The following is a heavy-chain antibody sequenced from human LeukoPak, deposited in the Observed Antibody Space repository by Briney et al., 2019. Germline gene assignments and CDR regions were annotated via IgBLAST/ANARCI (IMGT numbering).Heavy chain of an antibody. D-gene: IGHD2-8*02. CDR3: ARLRTTGNGRLGPNYYYYYGMDV. CDR1: GGSISSGGYY. Sequence: SETLSLTCTVSGGSISSGGYYWSWIRQHPGKGLEWIGYIYYSGSTYYNPSLKSRVTISVDTSKNQFSLKLSSVTAADTAVYYCARLRTTGNGRLGPNYYYYYGMDVWGQGTTVTVSS. V-gene: IGHV4-31*03. CDR2: IYYSGST. J-gene: IGHJ6*02.